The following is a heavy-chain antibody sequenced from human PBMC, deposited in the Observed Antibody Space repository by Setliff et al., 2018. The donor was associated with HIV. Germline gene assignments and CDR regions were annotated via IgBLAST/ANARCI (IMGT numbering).Heavy chain of an antibody. J-gene: IGHJ4*02. CDR1: GFNFNDYS. Sequence: PGGSLRLSCVASGFNFNDYSMHWVRQTPGKTLEWVSLISWDSGRTDYAVSVRGRFTISRDNSKNSLYLQMQSLRPEGTALYYCAKGTMNHDFLTGYSPFDSWGQGTQVTVSS. V-gene: IGHV3-43D*03. CDR3: AKGTMNHDFLTGYSPFDS. D-gene: IGHD3-9*01. CDR2: ISWDSGRT.